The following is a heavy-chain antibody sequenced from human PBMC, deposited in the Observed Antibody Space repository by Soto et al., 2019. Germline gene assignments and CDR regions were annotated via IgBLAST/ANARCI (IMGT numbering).Heavy chain of an antibody. D-gene: IGHD3-10*01. Sequence: SVKVSCKPSGGTFNIYTFNCVRQAPGQGLEWMGGIIPIFGTATYAQKFQGRVTITAEDATSTAYMEMRALRSEDTAVYYCARGVSGSYSSPLDRWGQGTLVTVSS. J-gene: IGHJ5*02. V-gene: IGHV1-69*13. CDR2: IIPIFGTA. CDR1: GGTFNIYT. CDR3: ARGVSGSYSSPLDR.